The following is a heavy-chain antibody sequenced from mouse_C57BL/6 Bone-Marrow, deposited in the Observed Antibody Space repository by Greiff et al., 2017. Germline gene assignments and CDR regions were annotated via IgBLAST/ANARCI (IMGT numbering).Heavy chain of an antibody. J-gene: IGHJ1*03. D-gene: IGHD2-4*01. CDR1: GYTFTSYW. Sequence: QVQLKQPGAELVKPGASVKLSCKASGYTFTSYWMHWVKQRPGRGLEWIGRIDPNSGGTKYNEQFKSKATLTVDKPSSTAYMQLSSLTSEDSAVYYCARGDYLWYFDVWGTGTTVTVSS. CDR2: IDPNSGGT. V-gene: IGHV1-72*01. CDR3: ARGDYLWYFDV.